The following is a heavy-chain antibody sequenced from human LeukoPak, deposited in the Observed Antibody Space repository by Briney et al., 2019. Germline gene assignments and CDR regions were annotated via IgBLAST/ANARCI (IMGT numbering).Heavy chain of an antibody. V-gene: IGHV3-11*01. CDR3: ARDAKDSSGYYIRPAEYFQH. D-gene: IGHD3-22*01. CDR1: GFTFSDYY. CDR2: ISSSGSTI. Sequence: PGGSLRLSCAASGFTFSDYYMSWIRQAPGKGREWVSYISSSGSTIYYADSVKGRFTISRDNAKNSLYLQMNSLRAEDTAVYYCARDAKDSSGYYIRPAEYFQHWGQGTLVTVSS. J-gene: IGHJ1*01.